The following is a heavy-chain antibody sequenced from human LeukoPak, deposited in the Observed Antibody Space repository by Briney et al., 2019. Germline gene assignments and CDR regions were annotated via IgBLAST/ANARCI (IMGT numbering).Heavy chain of an antibody. CDR2: ITWNSDAI. V-gene: IGHV3-9*01. D-gene: IGHD2-15*01. CDR3: ASPIGGY. J-gene: IGHJ4*02. CDR1: GFAFDDYA. Sequence: GRSLRLSCAASGFAFDDYAMHWVRQAPGKGLEWVSGITWNSDAIGYADSVKGRFTISRDNAKNTLYLQMNSLRAEDTAVYYCASPIGGYWGQGTLVTVSS.